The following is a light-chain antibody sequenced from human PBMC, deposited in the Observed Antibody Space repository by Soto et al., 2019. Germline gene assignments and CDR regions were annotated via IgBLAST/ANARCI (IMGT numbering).Light chain of an antibody. V-gene: IGKV3-15*01. Sequence: EIVMTQSPATLSVSPGERATLSCRASQSVSSNLAWYQQKPGQATRLLIYGASTRATGIPARFNGSGSGTEFTLTISSLQSVDFADYFCQQYNNWPPRFTFGPGTKVDLK. CDR1: QSVSSN. CDR3: QQYNNWPPRFT. CDR2: GAS. J-gene: IGKJ3*01.